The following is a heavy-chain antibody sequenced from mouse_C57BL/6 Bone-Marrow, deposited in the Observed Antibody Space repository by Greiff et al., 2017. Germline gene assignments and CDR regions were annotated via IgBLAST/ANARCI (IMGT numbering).Heavy chain of an antibody. V-gene: IGHV5-9-1*02. CDR3: TREGVFYYDYDEGFAY. J-gene: IGHJ3*01. Sequence: EVKVVESGEGLVKPGGSLKLSCAASGFTFSSYAMSWVRQTPEKRLEWVAYISSGGDYIYYADTVKGRITISRDNARNTLYLQMCSLKSEDTAMYYCTREGVFYYDYDEGFAYWGQGTLVTVSA. CDR1: GFTFSSYA. CDR2: ISSGGDYI. D-gene: IGHD2-4*01.